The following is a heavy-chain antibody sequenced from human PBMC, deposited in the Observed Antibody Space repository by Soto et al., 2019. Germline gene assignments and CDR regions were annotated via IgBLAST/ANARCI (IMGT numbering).Heavy chain of an antibody. V-gene: IGHV1-2*02. Sequence: ASVKVSCKASGYTFTGYYMHWVRQAPGQGLEWMGWINPNSGGTNYAQKFQGRVTMTRDTSISTAYMELSRLRSDDTAVYYCARITMVRGLPDYWGQGPLVTVSS. D-gene: IGHD3-10*01. CDR2: INPNSGGT. CDR1: GYTFTGYY. CDR3: ARITMVRGLPDY. J-gene: IGHJ4*02.